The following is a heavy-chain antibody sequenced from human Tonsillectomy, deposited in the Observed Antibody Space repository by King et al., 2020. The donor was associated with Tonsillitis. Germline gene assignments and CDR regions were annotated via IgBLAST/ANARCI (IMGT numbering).Heavy chain of an antibody. CDR3: ARPISYGNDAFDI. CDR2: IYPDDSDT. J-gene: IGHJ3*02. D-gene: IGHD2/OR15-2a*01. V-gene: IGHV5-51*03. Sequence: QLVQSGAEVKKPGESLKISCKGSEYNFTNYWIGWVRQMPGKGLEWMGIIYPDDSDTRYSPSFQGQVTISADKSISTAYLQWSSLKASDTAMYYCARPISYGNDAFDIWGQGTMVTVSS. CDR1: EYNFTNYW.